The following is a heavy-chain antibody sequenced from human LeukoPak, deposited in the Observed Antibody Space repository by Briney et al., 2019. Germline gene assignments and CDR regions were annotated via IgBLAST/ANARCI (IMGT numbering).Heavy chain of an antibody. J-gene: IGHJ5*02. CDR1: GFTFGSYA. D-gene: IGHD2-2*01. Sequence: GGSLRLSCAASGFTFGSYAMHWVRQAPGKGLEWVAVISYDGSNKYYADSVKGRFTISRDNSKNTLYLQMNSLRPEDTAVYYCARGYCTSTSCSPPSPWGQGTLVTVSS. CDR3: ARGYCTSTSCSPPSP. CDR2: ISYDGSNK. V-gene: IGHV3-30-3*01.